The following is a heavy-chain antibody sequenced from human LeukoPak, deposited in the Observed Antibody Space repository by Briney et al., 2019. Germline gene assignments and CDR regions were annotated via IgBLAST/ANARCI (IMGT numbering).Heavy chain of an antibody. V-gene: IGHV3-7*01. CDR3: ATRPYYYGSGSFSDY. D-gene: IGHD3-10*01. CDR1: GFTFSSYW. Sequence: PGGSLRPSCAASGFTFSSYWMSWVRQAPGKGLEWVANIKQDGSEKYYVDSVKGRFTISRDNAKNSLYLQMNSLRAEDTAVYYCATRPYYYGSGSFSDYWGQGTLVTVSS. J-gene: IGHJ4*02. CDR2: IKQDGSEK.